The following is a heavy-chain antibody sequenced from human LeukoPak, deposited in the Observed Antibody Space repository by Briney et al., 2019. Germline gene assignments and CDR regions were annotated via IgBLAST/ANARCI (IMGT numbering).Heavy chain of an antibody. CDR2: IIPIFGTA. V-gene: IGHV1-69*06. CDR3: ARALHYDILTGHYYYMDV. D-gene: IGHD3-9*01. CDR1: GGTFSSYA. Sequence: RASVKVSCKASGGTFSSYAISWVRQAPGQGLEWMGGIIPIFGTANYAQKFQGRVTITADKSTSTAYMELSSLRSEDTAVYYCARALHYDILTGHYYYMDVWGKGTTVTVSS. J-gene: IGHJ6*03.